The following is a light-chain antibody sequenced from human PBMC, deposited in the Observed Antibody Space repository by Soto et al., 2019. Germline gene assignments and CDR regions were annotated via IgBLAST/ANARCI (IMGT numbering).Light chain of an antibody. Sequence: EIVMTQSPATLSESPGERATLSCRASQSVSSNLAWYQQKPGQAPRLLIYGASTRATGIPARFSGSGSGTEFTLTISSLQSEDIAVYYCQQYNNWPLTFGGGTKVDIK. CDR2: GAS. J-gene: IGKJ4*01. CDR3: QQYNNWPLT. CDR1: QSVSSN. V-gene: IGKV3-15*01.